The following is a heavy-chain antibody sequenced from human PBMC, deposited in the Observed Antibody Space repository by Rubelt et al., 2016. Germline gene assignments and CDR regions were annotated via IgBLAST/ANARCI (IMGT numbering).Heavy chain of an antibody. CDR3: AREGPGSSYPPNWFDP. V-gene: IGHV4-59*01. D-gene: IGHD6-13*01. J-gene: IGHJ5*02. Sequence: QVQLQESGPGLVKPSETLSLTCTVSGGSISSYYWSWIRQPPGKGLEWIGYIYYSGSTNYNPSLKGRVTISVDTSKNQFSLKLSSVTAADTAVYYCAREGPGSSYPPNWFDPWGQGTLVTVSS. CDR1: GGSISSYY. CDR2: IYYSGST.